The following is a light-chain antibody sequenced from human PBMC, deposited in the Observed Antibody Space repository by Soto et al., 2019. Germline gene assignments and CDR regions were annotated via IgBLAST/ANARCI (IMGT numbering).Light chain of an antibody. CDR2: GNS. V-gene: IGLV1-40*01. CDR3: QSYDSSLRGV. Sequence: QPVLTQPPSVSGAPGQRGTISCTGSSSNIGAGYDVHWYQQLPGTAPKLLIYGNSNRPSGVPDRFSGSKSGTSASLAITGLQAEDEADYYCQSYDSSLRGVFGTGTKLTVL. CDR1: SSNIGAGYD. J-gene: IGLJ1*01.